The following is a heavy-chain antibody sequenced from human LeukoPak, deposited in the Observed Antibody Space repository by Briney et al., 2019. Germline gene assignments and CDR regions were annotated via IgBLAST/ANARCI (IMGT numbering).Heavy chain of an antibody. CDR2: ISAYNGNT. D-gene: IGHD2-21*01. Sequence: GASVKVSCKASGYTFTSYGISWVRQAPGQGLEWMGWISAYNGNTNYAQKLQGRVTITADESTSTAYMELSSLRSEDTAVYYCARVIEAHCMDVWGKGTTVTISS. J-gene: IGHJ6*03. V-gene: IGHV1-18*01. CDR1: GYTFTSYG. CDR3: ARVIEAHCMDV.